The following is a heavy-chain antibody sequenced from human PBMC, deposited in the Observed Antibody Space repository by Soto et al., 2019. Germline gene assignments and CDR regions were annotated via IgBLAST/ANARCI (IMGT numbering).Heavy chain of an antibody. J-gene: IGHJ4*02. CDR2: INAGNGNT. V-gene: IGHV1-3*01. CDR1: GYTFTSYA. D-gene: IGHD3-3*01. Sequence: ASVKVSCKASGYTFTSYAMHWVRQAPGQRLEWMGWINAGNGNTKYSQKFQGRVTITRDTSASTAYMELSSLRSEDTAVYYCARGPVSLFGVVIIFFDYWGQGTLVTVSS. CDR3: ARGPVSLFGVVIIFFDY.